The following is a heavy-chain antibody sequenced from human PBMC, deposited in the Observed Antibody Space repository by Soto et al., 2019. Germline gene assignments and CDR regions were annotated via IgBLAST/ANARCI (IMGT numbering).Heavy chain of an antibody. V-gene: IGHV3-23*01. CDR1: GFTFSSYA. D-gene: IGHD3-3*01. Sequence: HPGGSLRLSCAASGFTFSSYAMSWVRQAPGKGLEWVSAISGSGGSTYYADSVKGRFTISRDNSKNTLYLQMNSLRAEDTAVYYCAKDPDRDGYDFWSGSPPPYYYGMDVWGQGTTVTVSS. J-gene: IGHJ6*02. CDR3: AKDPDRDGYDFWSGSPPPYYYGMDV. CDR2: ISGSGGST.